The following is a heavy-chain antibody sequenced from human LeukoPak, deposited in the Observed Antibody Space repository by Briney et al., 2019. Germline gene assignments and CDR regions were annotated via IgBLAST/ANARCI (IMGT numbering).Heavy chain of an antibody. J-gene: IGHJ4*02. V-gene: IGHV3-7*01. CDR2: IKQDGSEK. CDR3: AREGATYFDY. D-gene: IGHD1-26*01. CDR1: GFTFSSYW. Sequence: HPGGSLRLSCAAFGFTFSSYWMSWVRQAPGKGLEWVANIKQDGSEKYYVDSVKGRFTISRDNAKNSLCLQMNSLRAEDTAVYYCAREGATYFDYWGQGTLVTVSS.